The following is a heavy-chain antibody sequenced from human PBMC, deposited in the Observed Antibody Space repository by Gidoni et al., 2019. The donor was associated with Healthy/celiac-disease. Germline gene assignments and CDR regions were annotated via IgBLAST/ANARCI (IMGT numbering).Heavy chain of an antibody. Sequence: QVQLVESGGGVVQPGRSLRLSCAASGFTFSSYGMHWVRQAPGKGLEWVAVISYDGSNKYYADSVKGRFTISRDNSKNTLYLQMNSLRAEDTAVYYCAKVGGGDREYYFDYWGQGTLVTVSS. V-gene: IGHV3-30*18. D-gene: IGHD2-21*02. CDR2: ISYDGSNK. CDR3: AKVGGGDREYYFDY. CDR1: GFTFSSYG. J-gene: IGHJ4*02.